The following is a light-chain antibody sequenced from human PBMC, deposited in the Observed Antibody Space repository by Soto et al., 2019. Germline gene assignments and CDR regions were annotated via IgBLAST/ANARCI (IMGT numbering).Light chain of an antibody. CDR3: QQYNVYWT. J-gene: IGKJ1*01. CDR2: KAS. V-gene: IGKV1-5*03. Sequence: DVQMTQSPSTLSASVGDRVSITCRASQGINIWLAWYQQKPGRAPKLLIHKASTLESGVPSRFSGSGSGTEFTLTISSLQPDDFATYYCQQYNVYWTFGQGTK. CDR1: QGINIW.